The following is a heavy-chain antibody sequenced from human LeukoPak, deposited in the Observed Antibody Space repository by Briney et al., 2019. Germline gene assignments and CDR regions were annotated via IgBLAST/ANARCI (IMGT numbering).Heavy chain of an antibody. Sequence: GGSLRLSCAASGFTFSSHWMHWVRQAPGKGLVWVSRINSDGSSTNYADSVKGRFTISRDNAKNTLYLQMNSLRAEDTAVYYCAREYSSSRYFDYWGQGTLVTVSS. CDR1: GFTFSSHW. D-gene: IGHD6-6*01. CDR2: INSDGSST. V-gene: IGHV3-74*01. CDR3: AREYSSSRYFDY. J-gene: IGHJ4*02.